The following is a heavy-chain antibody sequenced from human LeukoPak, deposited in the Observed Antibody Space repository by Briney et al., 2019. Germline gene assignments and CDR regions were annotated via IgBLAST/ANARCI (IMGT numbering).Heavy chain of an antibody. V-gene: IGHV4-4*08. J-gene: IGHJ4*02. Sequence: NPSETLSLTCTISGAAISDSFWTWIRQSPGKRLEWIGYFYNSGSFNYNPSLKSRVSISADTSKNQVSLKLRSVSATDTAVYYCARRRSGYQYYFDVWGQGTLVTVSS. D-gene: IGHD3-3*01. CDR3: ARRRSGYQYYFDV. CDR2: FYNSGSF. CDR1: GAAISDSF.